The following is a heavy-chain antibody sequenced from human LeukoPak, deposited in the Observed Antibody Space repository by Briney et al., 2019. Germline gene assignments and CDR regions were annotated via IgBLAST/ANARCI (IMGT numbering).Heavy chain of an antibody. CDR1: GGSIISSTYY. CDR2: IYYSGTT. J-gene: IGHJ3*02. D-gene: IGHD3-22*01. Sequence: SETLSLTCTVSGGSIISSTYYWGWIRQPPGKGLEWIGRIYYSGTTYYNPSRRRRVTLSLHDYRNQFSLRLSSVTAADTAVFHCARHSRGYYDSTGYYDGSHAFDIWGQGTMVTVSS. CDR3: ARHSRGYYDSTGYYDGSHAFDI. V-gene: IGHV4-39*01.